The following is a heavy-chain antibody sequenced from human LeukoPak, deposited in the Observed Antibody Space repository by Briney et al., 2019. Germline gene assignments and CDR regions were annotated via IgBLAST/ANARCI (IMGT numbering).Heavy chain of an antibody. CDR2: ISSSGSTI. D-gene: IGHD3-22*01. CDR3: ASSTMIVVVPPGDAFDI. Sequence: GGSLRLSCAASGFTFSDYYMSWIRQAPGKGLEWVSYISSSGSTIYYADSVKGRFTISRDNAKNSLYLQMNSLRAEDTAVYYCASSTMIVVVPPGDAFDIWGQGTMVTVSS. V-gene: IGHV3-11*01. J-gene: IGHJ3*02. CDR1: GFTFSDYY.